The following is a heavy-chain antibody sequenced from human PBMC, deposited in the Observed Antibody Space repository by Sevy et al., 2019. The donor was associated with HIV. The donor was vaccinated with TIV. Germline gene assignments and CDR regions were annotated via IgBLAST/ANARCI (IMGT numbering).Heavy chain of an antibody. CDR2: IYYSGST. CDR1: GGSISSYY. J-gene: IGHJ6*02. V-gene: IGHV4-59*01. CDR3: ARSRYKVEPAASLDYYYGMDV. Sequence: SETLSLTCTVSGGSISSYYWSWIRQPPGKGLEWIGYIYYSGSTNYNPSLKSRVTISVDTSKNQFSLKLSSVTAADTAVYYCARSRYKVEPAASLDYYYGMDVWGQGTTVTVSS. D-gene: IGHD2-2*01.